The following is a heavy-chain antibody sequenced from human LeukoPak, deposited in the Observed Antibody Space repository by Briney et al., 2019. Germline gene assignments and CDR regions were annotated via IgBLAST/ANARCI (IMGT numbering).Heavy chain of an antibody. CDR3: ARVMESWIQPLYYYYGMDV. Sequence: GRSLRLSCAASGFTFSSYSMNWVRQAPGKGLEWVSYISSSSSTIYYADSVKGRFTISRDNAKNSLYLQMNSLRAEDTAVYYCARVMESWIQPLYYYYGMDVWGQGTTVTVSS. CDR1: GFTFSSYS. D-gene: IGHD5-18*01. V-gene: IGHV3-48*01. CDR2: ISSSSSTI. J-gene: IGHJ6*02.